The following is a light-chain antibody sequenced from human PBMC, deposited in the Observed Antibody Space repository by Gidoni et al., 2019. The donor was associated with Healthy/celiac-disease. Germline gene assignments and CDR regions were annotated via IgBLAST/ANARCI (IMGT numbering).Light chain of an antibody. J-gene: IGKJ1*01. Sequence: DIQMTQSPSSLSASVGDRVTITCRASQSISSYLNWYQQKPGKAPKLLIYAASSLQIGVPSRFSGIVSGTDFTLTLCSLQPEDFATYYCQQSYSTPTWTFGQXTKVEIK. CDR2: AAS. V-gene: IGKV1-39*01. CDR1: QSISSY. CDR3: QQSYSTPTWT.